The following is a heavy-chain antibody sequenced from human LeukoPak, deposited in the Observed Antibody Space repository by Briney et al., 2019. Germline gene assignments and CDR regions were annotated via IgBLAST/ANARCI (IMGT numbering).Heavy chain of an antibody. CDR1: GYSFSSYW. CDR3: ARHAGRVTTVDY. J-gene: IGHJ4*02. D-gene: IGHD4-17*01. Sequence: GESLKISCKGLGYSFSSYWNAWVRQRPGKGLEWMGIIYPGDSDTRYSPSFQGQVTISADKSISTAYLQWSSLKASDTAMYYCARHAGRVTTVDYWGLGTLVTVSS. V-gene: IGHV5-51*01. CDR2: IYPGDSDT.